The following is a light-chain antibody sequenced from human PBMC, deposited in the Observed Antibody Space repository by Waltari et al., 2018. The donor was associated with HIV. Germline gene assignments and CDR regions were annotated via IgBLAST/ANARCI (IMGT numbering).Light chain of an antibody. CDR2: GSN. J-gene: IGLJ2*01. V-gene: IGLV1-40*01. CDR1: FSNIGALFD. Sequence: QSVLTQPPSVSGAPGQRVTISCTGTFSNIGALFDFYWYQHLPGTAPKLLIYGSNRRPSGVPDRFSGSASGTSASLAITGLQAEDEGDYYCQSFDSSLRDSTVVFGGGTRVTVL. CDR3: QSFDSSLRDSTVV.